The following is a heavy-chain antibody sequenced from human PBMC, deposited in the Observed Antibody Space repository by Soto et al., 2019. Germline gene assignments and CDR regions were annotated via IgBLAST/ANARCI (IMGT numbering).Heavy chain of an antibody. V-gene: IGHV3-15*07. D-gene: IGHD2-2*01. CDR2: IKSKTDGETT. Sequence: GGSLRLSCAASGFTFSNAWMNWVRQAPGKGLEWVGRIKSKTDGETTDYAAPVKGRFAISRDDSKNTLYLQMNSLKTEDTAVYYCTTLGSCSTTSCYWVWGQGTLVTVSS. CDR3: TTLGSCSTTSCYWV. CDR1: GFTFSNAW. J-gene: IGHJ4*02.